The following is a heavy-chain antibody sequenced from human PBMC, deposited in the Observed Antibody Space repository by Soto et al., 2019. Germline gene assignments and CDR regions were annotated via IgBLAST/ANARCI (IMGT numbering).Heavy chain of an antibody. D-gene: IGHD2-2*01. V-gene: IGHV3-7*01. CDR2: IKQDGSEK. J-gene: IGHJ4*02. CDR1: GFTFSSYW. Sequence: GGSLRLSCAASGFTFSSYWMSWVRQAPGKGLEWVANIKQDGSEKYYVDSVKGRFTISRDNAKNSLYLQMNSLRAEDTAVYYCARDSVGQYPKYYFDYWGQGTLVTVSS. CDR3: ARDSVGQYPKYYFDY.